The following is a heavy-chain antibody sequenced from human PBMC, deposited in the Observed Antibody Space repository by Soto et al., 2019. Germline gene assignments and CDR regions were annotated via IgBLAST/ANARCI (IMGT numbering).Heavy chain of an antibody. D-gene: IGHD3-10*02. J-gene: IGHJ4*02. Sequence: SETLSLTCTVSGGSISSGGYYWSWIRQHPGKGLEWIGYIYYSGSTYYNPSLKSRVTISVDTSKNQFSLKLSSVTAADTAVYYCARGLICSGSYNFGYWGQGTPVTVS. CDR2: IYYSGST. CDR1: GGSISSGGYY. CDR3: ARGLICSGSYNFGY. V-gene: IGHV4-31*03.